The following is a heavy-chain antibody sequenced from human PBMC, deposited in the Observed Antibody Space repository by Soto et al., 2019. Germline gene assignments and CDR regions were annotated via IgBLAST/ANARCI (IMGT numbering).Heavy chain of an antibody. V-gene: IGHV3-33*01. CDR2: IWYDGSNK. CDR3: ARDRSIIMVRMFDP. Sequence: QVQLVESGGGVVQPGRSLRLSCAASGFTFSSYGMHWVRQAPGKGLEWVAVIWYDGSNKYYADSVKGRFTISRDNSKNTLYLQMNSLRAEDTAVYYCARDRSIIMVRMFDPWGQGTLVTVSS. CDR1: GFTFSSYG. J-gene: IGHJ5*02. D-gene: IGHD3-10*01.